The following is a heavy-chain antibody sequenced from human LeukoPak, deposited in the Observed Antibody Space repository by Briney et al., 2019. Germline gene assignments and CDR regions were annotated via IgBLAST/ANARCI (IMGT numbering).Heavy chain of an antibody. J-gene: IGHJ4*02. CDR1: GYSIGGSNYY. V-gene: IGHV4-39*01. D-gene: IGHD2-21*02. CDR3: ARHSRVLTTAIPFDY. Sequence: PSETLSLTCTVSGYSIGGSNYYWGWVRQPPGKGLEWIGSIFYTGNIYYKSSLKSRVTVSVDTSRSQFFLNLNSVTAADTAVYYCARHSRVLTTAIPFDYWGQGTLVTVSS. CDR2: IFYTGNI.